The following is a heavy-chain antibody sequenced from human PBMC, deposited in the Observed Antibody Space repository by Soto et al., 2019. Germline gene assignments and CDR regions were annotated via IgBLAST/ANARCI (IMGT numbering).Heavy chain of an antibody. CDR3: AGQYSSSSVEF. CDR1: GVTFSDYY. Sequence: PXGSLRLSCAASGVTFSDYYMNWIRQAPGKGLDWVSYISSGAITIYYADSVKGRFTISRDNAKNSLYLQMNSLRAEDTAVYYCAGQYSSSSVEFWGQGTLVTVSS. CDR2: ISSGAITI. V-gene: IGHV3-11*01. D-gene: IGHD6-6*01. J-gene: IGHJ4*02.